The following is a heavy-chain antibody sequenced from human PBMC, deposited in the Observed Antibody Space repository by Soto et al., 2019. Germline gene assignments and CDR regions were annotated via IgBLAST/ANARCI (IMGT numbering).Heavy chain of an antibody. CDR2: ISSEGSNA. CDR3: AKDGSSGWYDGAAY. CDR1: GFTFSSYG. D-gene: IGHD6-19*01. V-gene: IGHV3-30*18. J-gene: IGHJ4*02. Sequence: QVQLVESGGGVVQPGRSLRLSCTASGFTFSSYGMHWVRQAPGKGLEWAAVISSEGSNAYYADSVKGRFTISRDYPKNTPYLQMNSLRAEDTAMYYCAKDGSSGWYDGAAYWGQGTLVTVSS.